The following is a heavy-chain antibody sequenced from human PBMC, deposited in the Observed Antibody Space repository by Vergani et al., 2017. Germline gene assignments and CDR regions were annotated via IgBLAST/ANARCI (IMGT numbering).Heavy chain of an antibody. Sequence: EVKLVESGGGLVKPGGSLRLSCAASGFTFSNAWMSWVRQAPGKGLEWVGRIKSKTDGGTTDYAAPVKGRFTISRDDSKNTLYLQMNSLKTEDTAVYYCTTGWYCSGGSCYGDYWGQGTLVTVSS. CDR2: IKSKTDGGTT. V-gene: IGHV3-15*01. J-gene: IGHJ4*02. CDR3: TTGWYCSGGSCYGDY. D-gene: IGHD2-15*01. CDR1: GFTFSNAW.